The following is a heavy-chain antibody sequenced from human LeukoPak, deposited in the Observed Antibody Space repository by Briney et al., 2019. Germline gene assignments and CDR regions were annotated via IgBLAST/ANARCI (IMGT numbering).Heavy chain of an antibody. D-gene: IGHD2-21*02. Sequence: PSETLSLTCTVSGGSISGYYWSWIRQPPGKGLEWIGYIYYSGSTNYNPSLRSRVTISVDTSKNQFSLKLSSVTAADTAVYYCARFRVTALDYWGQGTLVTVSS. CDR1: GGSISGYY. CDR2: IYYSGST. J-gene: IGHJ4*02. CDR3: ARFRVTALDY. V-gene: IGHV4-59*01.